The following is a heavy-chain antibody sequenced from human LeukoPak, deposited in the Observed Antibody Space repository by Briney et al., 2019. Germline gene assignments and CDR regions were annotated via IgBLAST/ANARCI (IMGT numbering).Heavy chain of an antibody. D-gene: IGHD2-2*02. V-gene: IGHV4-34*01. CDR2: INPGGRT. Sequence: SETLSLTCAVYGGSFSGYFWTWIRQPPGKGLEWIGEINPGGRTRYNPSLKSRVTISLDTSRNQFSVQLSSVTAADTAVYYCARERRYCYSTSCYKEAYYFDYWGQGTLVTVSS. CDR1: GGSFSGYF. CDR3: ARERRYCYSTSCYKEAYYFDY. J-gene: IGHJ4*02.